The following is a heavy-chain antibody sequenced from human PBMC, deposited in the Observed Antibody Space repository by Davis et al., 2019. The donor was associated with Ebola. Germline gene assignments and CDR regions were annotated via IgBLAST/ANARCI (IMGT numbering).Heavy chain of an antibody. CDR1: GFTFSSYG. Sequence: GESLKISCAASGFTFSSYGMSWVRQAPGKGLEWVSASGRTDKTYYADSVKGRFTISRDKSKNTVYLQMNSLRAEDTAVYYCARALGYCSGGSCFNDAFDIWGQGTMVTVSS. J-gene: IGHJ3*02. CDR2: SGRTDKT. V-gene: IGHV3-23*01. CDR3: ARALGYCSGGSCFNDAFDI. D-gene: IGHD2-15*01.